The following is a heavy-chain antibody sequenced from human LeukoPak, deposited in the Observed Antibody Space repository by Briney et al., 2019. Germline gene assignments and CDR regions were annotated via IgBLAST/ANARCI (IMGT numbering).Heavy chain of an antibody. CDR1: GYTFTMYY. Sequence: ATVKVSCKASGYTFTMYYIHWVRQAPGQGLEWMGMINPSDGATTYAQKFQGRITMTRDISSTTVYMDLGRLTSEDTAVYFCASEQRGGLSGDLGGLFASYYTYYYMDVWGRGTTVTVSS. D-gene: IGHD3-16*01. CDR2: INPSDGAT. V-gene: IGHV1-46*01. CDR3: ASEQRGGLSGDLGGLFASYYTYYYMDV. J-gene: IGHJ6*03.